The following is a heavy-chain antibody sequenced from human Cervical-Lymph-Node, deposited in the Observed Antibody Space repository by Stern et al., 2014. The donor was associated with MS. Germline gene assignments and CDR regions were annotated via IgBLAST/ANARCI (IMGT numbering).Heavy chain of an antibody. CDR1: GGSVSSPSYY. J-gene: IGHJ5*02. Sequence: QVQLQESGPRLVKPSETLSLTCTVSGGSVSSPSYYWSWIRQTPEKGLVWIGYAHYSGSTNYNPSLKSRVTISVDTSKKQFSLKMTSVTAADTAVYYCARIVAGYCTSDSSCPFDPWGQGTLVTVSS. D-gene: IGHD2-2*01. V-gene: IGHV4-61*01. CDR2: AHYSGST. CDR3: ARIVAGYCTSDSSCPFDP.